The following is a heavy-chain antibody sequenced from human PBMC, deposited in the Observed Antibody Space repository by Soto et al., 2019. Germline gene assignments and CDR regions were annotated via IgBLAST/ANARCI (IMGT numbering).Heavy chain of an antibody. J-gene: IGHJ6*03. V-gene: IGHV1-18*01. CDR2: ISAYNGNT. CDR1: GYTFTSYG. CDR3: ARDQGIAVAGTGYYYYYMDV. Sequence: ASVKVSCKASGYTFTSYGISWVRQAPGQGLEWMGWISAYNGNTNYAQKLQGRVTMTTDTSTSTAYMELRSLRSDDTAVYYCARDQGIAVAGTGYYYYYMDVWGKGTTVTVSS. D-gene: IGHD6-19*01.